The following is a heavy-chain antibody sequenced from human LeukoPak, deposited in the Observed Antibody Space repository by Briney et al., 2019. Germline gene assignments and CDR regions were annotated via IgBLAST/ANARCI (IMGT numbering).Heavy chain of an antibody. V-gene: IGHV1-46*01. Sequence: ASVKVSCKASGYTFTSYYMHWVRQAPGQGLEWMGIINPSAGSTSYAQKFQGRVTMTRDTSTSTVYIEVYSLRSEDTAVYYCARGPPLAAAPTSFDYWGQGTLVTVSS. CDR1: GYTFTSYY. CDR2: INPSAGST. D-gene: IGHD6-13*01. J-gene: IGHJ4*02. CDR3: ARGPPLAAAPTSFDY.